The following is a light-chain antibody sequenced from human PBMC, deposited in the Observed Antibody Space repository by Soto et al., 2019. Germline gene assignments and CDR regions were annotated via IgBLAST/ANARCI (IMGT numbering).Light chain of an antibody. CDR2: GAS. CDR1: ESISRDY. J-gene: IGKJ2*01. CDR3: QQYGGVPYT. V-gene: IGKV3-20*01. Sequence: EIVLTQSPGTLSLSPGQRVTLSCRASESISRDYLAWYQQRLGQAPRLLIYGASSGATGIPDRFSGSGSGTDFTLTISRLEPEDCAIYYCQQYGGVPYTFGQGTKLEIK.